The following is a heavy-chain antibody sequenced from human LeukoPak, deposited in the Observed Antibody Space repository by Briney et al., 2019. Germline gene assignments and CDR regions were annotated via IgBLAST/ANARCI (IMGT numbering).Heavy chain of an antibody. J-gene: IGHJ6*03. D-gene: IGHD2-21*01. CDR1: GYSISSGYY. CDR3: ARVGYYPDYYMDV. CDR2: IFHSGST. V-gene: IGHV4-38-2*02. Sequence: SETLPLTCTVSGYSISSGYYWGWIRQPPGKGLEWIGTIFHSGSTYSNPSLKSRVTISVDTSKNQFSLNLSSVTAADTAVYYCARVGYYPDYYMDVWGKGTTVTVSS.